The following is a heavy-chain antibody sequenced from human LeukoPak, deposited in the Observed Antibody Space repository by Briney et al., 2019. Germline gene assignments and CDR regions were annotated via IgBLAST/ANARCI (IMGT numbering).Heavy chain of an antibody. D-gene: IGHD3-22*01. J-gene: IGHJ3*02. Sequence: ASVKVSCKASGYTFTSYGISWVRQAPGQGLEWMGWISAYNGNTNYAQKLQGRVTMTTDTSTSTAYMELRSLRSDDTAVYYCARGRNNYDSSGYYSDVFDIWGQGTLVTVSS. CDR1: GYTFTSYG. CDR2: ISAYNGNT. CDR3: ARGRNNYDSSGYYSDVFDI. V-gene: IGHV1-18*01.